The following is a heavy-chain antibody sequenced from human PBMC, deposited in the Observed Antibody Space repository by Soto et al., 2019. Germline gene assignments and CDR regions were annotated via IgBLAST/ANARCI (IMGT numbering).Heavy chain of an antibody. CDR1: GGSISSSSYY. V-gene: IGHV4-39*01. D-gene: IGHD3-3*01. CDR3: ARLFGYFPYYFDY. Sequence: QLQLQESGPGLVKPSETLSLTYTVSGGSISSSSYYWGWIRQPPGKGLEWIGSIYYSGSTYYNPSLKSRVTISVDTSKNQFSLKLSSVTAADTAVYYCARLFGYFPYYFDYWGQGTLVTVSS. CDR2: IYYSGST. J-gene: IGHJ4*02.